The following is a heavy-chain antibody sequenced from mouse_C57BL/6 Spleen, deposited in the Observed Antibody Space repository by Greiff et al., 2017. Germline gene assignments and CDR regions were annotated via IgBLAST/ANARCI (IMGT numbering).Heavy chain of an antibody. CDR3: AREVGYYGSSSYYFDY. CDR1: GYTFTSYG. D-gene: IGHD1-1*01. V-gene: IGHV1-81*01. J-gene: IGHJ2*01. CDR2: IYPRSGNT. Sequence: QVHVKQSGAELARPGASVKLSCKASGYTFTSYGISWVKQRTGQGLEWIGEIYPRSGNTYYNEKFKGKATLTADKSSSTAYMELRSLTSEDSAVYFCAREVGYYGSSSYYFDYWGQGTTLTVSS.